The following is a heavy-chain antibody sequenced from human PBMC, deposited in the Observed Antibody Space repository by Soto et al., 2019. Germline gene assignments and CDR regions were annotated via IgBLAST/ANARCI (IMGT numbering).Heavy chain of an antibody. CDR2: IWYDGSNK. J-gene: IGHJ4*02. V-gene: IGHV3-33*01. CDR1: GFTFSSYD. Sequence: QVQLVESGGGVVQPGRSLRLSCAASGFTFSSYDMHWVRQAPGKGLEWVAVIWYDGSNKYYADSVKGRFTISRDNSKNTLYLQMNSLRAEDTAVYYCARDDGGGTLDYWGQGTLVTVSS. CDR3: ARDDGGGTLDY. D-gene: IGHD3-16*01.